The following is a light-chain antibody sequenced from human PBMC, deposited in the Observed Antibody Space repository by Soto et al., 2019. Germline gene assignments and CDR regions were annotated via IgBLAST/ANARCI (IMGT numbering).Light chain of an antibody. CDR3: QQFNSYPIT. Sequence: DLQLTQSPSFLSESVGDRFTITCRASQSISRWLTWYQQKTGKAPKLLIYEASSLESGVPSRLRGSGYGTEFTITISGMQPDDFETYLCQQFNSYPITFGHGTRLEIK. J-gene: IGKJ5*01. V-gene: IGKV1-5*01. CDR2: EAS. CDR1: QSISRW.